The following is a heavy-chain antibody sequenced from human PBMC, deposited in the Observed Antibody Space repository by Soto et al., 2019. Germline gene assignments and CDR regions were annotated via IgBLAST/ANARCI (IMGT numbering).Heavy chain of an antibody. D-gene: IGHD4-17*01. J-gene: IGHJ4*02. V-gene: IGHV3-23*01. CDR3: AKEGVVYGDYDGSNY. Sequence: EVQLLESGGGLVQPGGSLRLSCAASGFTFSSYAMSWVRQAPGKGLEWVSAISGSGGRTYYADPVEGRFTISRDNSKNTLYLQMNSLRAEDTAVYYCAKEGVVYGDYDGSNYSGQGTLVTVSS. CDR1: GFTFSSYA. CDR2: ISGSGGRT.